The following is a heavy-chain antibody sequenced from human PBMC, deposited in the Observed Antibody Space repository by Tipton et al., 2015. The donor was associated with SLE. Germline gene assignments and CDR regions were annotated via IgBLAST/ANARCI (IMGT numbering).Heavy chain of an antibody. D-gene: IGHD1-26*01. CDR3: ARDVPQVGATP. V-gene: IGHV4-38-2*02. CDR1: GYSISSGYY. J-gene: IGHJ5*02. Sequence: TLSLTCAVSGYSISSGYYWGWIRQPPGKGLEWIGSIYHSGSTYYNPSLKSRVTISVDTSKNQFSLKLSSVTAADTAVYYCARDVPQVGATPWGQGTLVTVSS. CDR2: IYHSGST.